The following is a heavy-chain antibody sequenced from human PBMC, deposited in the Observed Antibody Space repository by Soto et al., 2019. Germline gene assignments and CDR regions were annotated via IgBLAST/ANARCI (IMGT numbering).Heavy chain of an antibody. Sequence: GGSLRLSCAASRFTFSSYWMSCVRQAPGKGLEWVANIKQDGSEKYYVDSVKGRFTISRDNAKNSLYLQMNSLRAEDTAVYYCSRGRCSYGYGRYCGQGTLV. CDR3: SRGRCSYGYGRY. CDR2: IKQDGSEK. D-gene: IGHD5-18*01. CDR1: RFTFSSYW. V-gene: IGHV3-7*01. J-gene: IGHJ4*02.